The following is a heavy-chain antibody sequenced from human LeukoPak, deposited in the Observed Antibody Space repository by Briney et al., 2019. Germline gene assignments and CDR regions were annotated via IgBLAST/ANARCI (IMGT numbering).Heavy chain of an antibody. V-gene: IGHV1-8*02. CDR1: GYTFTSSG. Sequence: ASVKVSCKASGYTFTSSGISWVRQAAGQGLEWVGWMSPNSGYTGYARKFQGRVTMTSKNSLNTVYMELSSLRSEDTAVYFCARFQRPFDYWGQGTLVTVSS. CDR2: MSPNSGYT. J-gene: IGHJ4*02. CDR3: ARFQRPFDY.